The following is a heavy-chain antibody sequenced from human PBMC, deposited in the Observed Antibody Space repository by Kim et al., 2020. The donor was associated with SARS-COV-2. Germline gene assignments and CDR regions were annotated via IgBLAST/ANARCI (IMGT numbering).Heavy chain of an antibody. J-gene: IGHJ2*01. CDR3: ARGTDYGDYPHWYFDL. Sequence: SVKGRFTISRENAKNSLYLQMNSPRAGDTAVYYCARGTDYGDYPHWYFDLWGRGTLVTVSS. D-gene: IGHD4-17*01. V-gene: IGHV3-13*01.